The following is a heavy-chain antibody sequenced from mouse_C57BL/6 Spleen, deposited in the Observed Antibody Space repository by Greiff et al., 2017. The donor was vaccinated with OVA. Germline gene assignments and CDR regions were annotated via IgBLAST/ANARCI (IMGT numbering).Heavy chain of an antibody. Sequence: EVQVVESGGGLVKPGGSLKLSCAASGFTFSSYTMSWVRQTPEKRLEWVATISGGGGNTYYPDSVKGRFTISRDNAKNTLYLQMSSLRSEDTALYYCARHSPHYDYGGAMDYWGQGTSVTVSS. V-gene: IGHV5-9*01. D-gene: IGHD2-4*01. CDR1: GFTFSSYT. CDR3: ARHSPHYDYGGAMDY. J-gene: IGHJ4*01. CDR2: ISGGGGNT.